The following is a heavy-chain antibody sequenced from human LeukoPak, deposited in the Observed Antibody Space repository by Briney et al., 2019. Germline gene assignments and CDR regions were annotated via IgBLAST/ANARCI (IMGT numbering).Heavy chain of an antibody. CDR3: ASYRSSYVDY. CDR1: GGSISSSTYH. J-gene: IGHJ4*02. D-gene: IGHD2-2*01. Sequence: PSETLSLTCTLSGGSISSSTYHWVWIRQPPGKALEWIGTIYYSGITDYNPSLKSRVAISVDTSKNQFSLKVGSVIAADTAVYYCASYRSSYVDYWGQGTLVTVSS. CDR2: IYYSGIT. V-gene: IGHV4-39*01.